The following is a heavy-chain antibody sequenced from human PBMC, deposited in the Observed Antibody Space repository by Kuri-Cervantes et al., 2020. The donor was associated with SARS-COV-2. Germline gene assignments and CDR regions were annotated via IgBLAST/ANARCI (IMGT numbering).Heavy chain of an antibody. Sequence: GGSLRLSCAASGFTVSSNYMSWVRQAPGKGLEWVSAISGSGGSTYYADSVKGRFTISRDNSKNTLYLQMNSLRAEDTAVYYCAKLYCSSTSCYYYYYYMDVWGKGTTVTVSS. J-gene: IGHJ6*03. CDR2: ISGSGGST. V-gene: IGHV3-23*01. CDR3: AKLYCSSTSCYYYYYYMDV. CDR1: GFTVSSNY. D-gene: IGHD2-2*01.